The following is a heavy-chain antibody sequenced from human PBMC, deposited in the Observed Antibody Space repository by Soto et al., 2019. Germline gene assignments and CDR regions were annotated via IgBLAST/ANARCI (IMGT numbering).Heavy chain of an antibody. J-gene: IGHJ6*02. V-gene: IGHV1-8*01. CDR2: MNPNSGNT. CDR1: GDTFTNYD. Sequence: QVQLVQSGAEVKKPGASVKVSCKASGDTFTNYDIKWVRQATGQGLEWMGWMNPNSGNTGYAQKFQGRVTMTRNTSISTAYMELSRPRSEYTAVYYCARGRNGMDVWGQGTTVTVSS. CDR3: ARGRNGMDV.